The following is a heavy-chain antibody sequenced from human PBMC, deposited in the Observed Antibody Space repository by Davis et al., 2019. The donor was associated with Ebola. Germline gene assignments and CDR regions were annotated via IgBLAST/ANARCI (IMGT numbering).Heavy chain of an antibody. D-gene: IGHD3-22*01. CDR2: INPNSGGT. CDR1: GYTFTGYY. J-gene: IGHJ3*01. V-gene: IGHV1-2*02. CDR3: ASSRKYYYDSSGPDAFDL. Sequence: ASVKVSCKASGYTFTGYYMHWVRQAPGQGLEWMGWINPNSGGTNYAQKFQGRVTMTRDTSISTTYMVLNRLRSDDTAVYYCASSRKYYYDSSGPDAFDLWGQGTMVTVSS.